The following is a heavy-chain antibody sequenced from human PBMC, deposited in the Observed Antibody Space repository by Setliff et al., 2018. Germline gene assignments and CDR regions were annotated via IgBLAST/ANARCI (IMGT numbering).Heavy chain of an antibody. CDR1: GFTFSSYS. J-gene: IGHJ4*02. Sequence: LRLSCAASGFTFSSYSMNWVRQAPGKGLEWVSSISSSSSYIYYADSVKGRFTISRDNAKNSLYLQMNSLRAEDTAVYYCARASWGTDYYFDYWGQGTLVTVSS. V-gene: IGHV3-21*01. CDR2: ISSSSSYI. D-gene: IGHD1-1*01. CDR3: ARASWGTDYYFDY.